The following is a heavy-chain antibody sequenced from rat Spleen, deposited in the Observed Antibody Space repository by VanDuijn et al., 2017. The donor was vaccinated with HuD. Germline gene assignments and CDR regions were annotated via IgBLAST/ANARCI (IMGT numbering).Heavy chain of an antibody. CDR1: GFSLTSYN. J-gene: IGHJ2*01. CDR3: TRGHTGDY. V-gene: IGHV2-63*01. D-gene: IGHD4-1*01. Sequence: QVQLKESGPGLVQPSQTLSLTCTVSGFSLTSYNVHWVRQPPGKGLEWMGRMRYNGDTSYNSALKSRLSISRDTSKNQVFLKMNSLQTDDTGTYYCTRGHTGDYWGQGVMVTVSS. CDR2: MRYNGDT.